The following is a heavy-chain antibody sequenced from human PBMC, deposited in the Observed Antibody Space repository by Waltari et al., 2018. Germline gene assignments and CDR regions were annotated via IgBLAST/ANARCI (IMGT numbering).Heavy chain of an antibody. CDR2: INGDGGST. Sequence: EVQLVESRGGLVQPGGSLRLSCAASGFTFSSHWMHWVRQAPGKGLVWVSRINGDGGSTSYADSVKGRFTISRDNANNTLYLQMNSLRAEDTAVYYCTRTRYCSTTSCQVDWFDPWGQGTLVTVSS. D-gene: IGHD2-2*01. CDR1: GFTFSSHW. V-gene: IGHV3-74*01. J-gene: IGHJ5*02. CDR3: TRTRYCSTTSCQVDWFDP.